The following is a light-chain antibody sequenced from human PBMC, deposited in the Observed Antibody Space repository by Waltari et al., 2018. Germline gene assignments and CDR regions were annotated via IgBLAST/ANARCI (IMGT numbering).Light chain of an antibody. CDR1: QSVLYNSNNKNY. CDR3: QQYYTAPFT. J-gene: IGKJ3*01. Sequence: DIVMIQSPDSLAVSLGERATINCRSSQSVLYNSNNKNYLAWYRQKPGQPPKLLLYWASTRESGVPDRFSGSGSGTVFTLTISSLQAEDVAVYFCQQYYTAPFTFGPGTKVEI. V-gene: IGKV4-1*01. CDR2: WAS.